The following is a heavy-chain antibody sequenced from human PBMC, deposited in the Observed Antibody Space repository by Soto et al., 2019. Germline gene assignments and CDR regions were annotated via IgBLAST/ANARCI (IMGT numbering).Heavy chain of an antibody. J-gene: IGHJ6*02. V-gene: IGHV3-74*01. D-gene: IGHD3-16*01. Sequence: QPGGSLRLSCAASGFTFSSYWMHWVRQAPGKGLVWVSRINSDGSSTSYADSVKGRFTISRDNAKNTLYLQMNSLRAEDTAVYYCARDASTSPYYYYGMDVWGQGTTVTGSS. CDR1: GFTFSSYW. CDR2: INSDGSST. CDR3: ARDASTSPYYYYGMDV.